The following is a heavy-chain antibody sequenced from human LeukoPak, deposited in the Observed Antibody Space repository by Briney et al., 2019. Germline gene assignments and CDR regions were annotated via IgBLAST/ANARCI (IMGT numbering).Heavy chain of an antibody. D-gene: IGHD2-2*01. CDR1: GYTFTSYG. V-gene: IGHV1-18*04. J-gene: IGHJ5*02. Sequence: GASVKVSCKASGYTFTSYGISWVRQAPGQELEWMGWISAYNGNTNYAQKLQGRVTMTTDTSTSTAYMELRSLRSDDTAVYYCARDKAQYQLLFMEYNWFDPWGQGTLVTVSS. CDR2: ISAYNGNT. CDR3: ARDKAQYQLLFMEYNWFDP.